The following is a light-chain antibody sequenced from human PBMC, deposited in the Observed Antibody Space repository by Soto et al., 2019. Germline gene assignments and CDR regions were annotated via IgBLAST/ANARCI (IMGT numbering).Light chain of an antibody. CDR3: SSYAGSNIYYV. CDR2: EVI. CDR1: SSDVGDYNY. J-gene: IGLJ1*01. V-gene: IGLV2-8*01. Sequence: QSALTQPPSASGSPGQSVTISCTGTSSDVGDYNYVSWYQQHPGKAPTLLIYEVIKQPSGVPDRFSGSKSGNTASLTVSGLQAEDEADYYCSSYAGSNIYYVFGTGTKLTVL.